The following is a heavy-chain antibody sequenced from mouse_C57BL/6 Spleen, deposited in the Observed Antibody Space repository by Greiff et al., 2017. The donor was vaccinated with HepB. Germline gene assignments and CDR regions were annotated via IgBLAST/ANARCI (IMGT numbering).Heavy chain of an antibody. Sequence: QVQLQQSGAELVKPGASVKISCKASGYAFSSYWMNWVKQRPGKGLEWIGQIYPGDGDTNYNGKFKGKATLTADKSSSTAYMQLSGLTSEDSAVLFCARSGTSGGFDYWGQGTTLTVSS. D-gene: IGHD3-1*01. CDR1: GYAFSSYW. CDR2: IYPGDGDT. CDR3: ARSGTSGGFDY. J-gene: IGHJ2*01. V-gene: IGHV1-80*01.